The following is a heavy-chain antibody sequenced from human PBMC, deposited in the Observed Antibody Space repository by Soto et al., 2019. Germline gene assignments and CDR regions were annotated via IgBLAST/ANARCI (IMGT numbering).Heavy chain of an antibody. CDR3: ARVEGHGSGSRYFDN. V-gene: IGHV1-18*01. Sequence: QVQLVQSGAEVTKPGASVKVSCKTSGYTFFAFGLTWVRQVPGQGLEWLGWSVPGRGNTVYARKSPXXXTXXTDRSTSTSYVQLRSLTADDTALCYCARVEGHGSGSRYFDNWGQGPLVTVSS. J-gene: IGHJ4*02. D-gene: IGHD3-10*01. CDR1: GYTFFAFG. CDR2: SVPGRGNT.